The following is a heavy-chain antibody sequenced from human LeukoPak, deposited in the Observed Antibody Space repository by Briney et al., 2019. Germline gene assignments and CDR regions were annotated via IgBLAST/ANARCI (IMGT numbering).Heavy chain of an antibody. CDR2: IYPGDSDT. J-gene: IGHJ3*01. V-gene: IGHV5-51*01. CDR3: SRSGSLGAVDV. Sequence: GEALKISCKGSGYSFTNYWIGWVRQMPGKGLEWMGIIYPGDSDTRYSPSFQGQVTISADKSISTAYLQWSSLRSSESAEYYCSRSGSLGAVDVRGQTILVTVSS. D-gene: IGHD1-26*01. CDR1: GYSFTNYW.